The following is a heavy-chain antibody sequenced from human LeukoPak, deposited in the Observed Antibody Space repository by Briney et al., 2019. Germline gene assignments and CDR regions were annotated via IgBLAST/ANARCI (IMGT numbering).Heavy chain of an antibody. V-gene: IGHV3-9*01. J-gene: IGHJ4*02. CDR3: AKGGYCSGGSCYDSYFDY. D-gene: IGHD2-15*01. CDR2: ISWNSGSI. CDR1: GFTFDDYA. Sequence: GRSLRLSCAASGFTFDDYAMHWVRQAPGKGLEWVSGISWNSGSIGYADSVKGRFTISRDNAKNSLYLQMNSLRAEDTALYYCAKGGYCSGGSCYDSYFDYWGQGTLVTVSS.